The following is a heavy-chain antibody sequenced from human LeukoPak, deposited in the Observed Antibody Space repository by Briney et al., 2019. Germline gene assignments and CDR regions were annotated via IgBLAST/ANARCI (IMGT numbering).Heavy chain of an antibody. Sequence: PGGSLRLSCAASGFTFSSYEMNWVRQAPGKGLEWVSYISSGGFTMYYADSVEGRFTISRDNARNSLYLQMNSLRAEDTAVYYCARQSSIWNDGTNTDFNSWGQGTLVTVSS. CDR1: GFTFSSYE. CDR2: ISSGGFTM. V-gene: IGHV3-48*03. D-gene: IGHD1-1*01. CDR3: ARQSSIWNDGTNTDFNS. J-gene: IGHJ4*02.